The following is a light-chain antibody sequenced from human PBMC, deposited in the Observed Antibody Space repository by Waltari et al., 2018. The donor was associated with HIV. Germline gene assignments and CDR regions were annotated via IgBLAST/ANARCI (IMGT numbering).Light chain of an antibody. CDR3: QQCSNWPPI. CDR1: QSVSRY. CDR2: DGF. Sequence: EIVLTQSPVTLSLSPGQTATLSCRASQSVSRYVAWYQQKPGQPPRLLIYDGFNRATGVPAGFSGSASGTDFTLTISSLEPEDFAVYFCQQCSNWPPIFGQGTKLEIK. V-gene: IGKV3-11*01. J-gene: IGKJ2*01.